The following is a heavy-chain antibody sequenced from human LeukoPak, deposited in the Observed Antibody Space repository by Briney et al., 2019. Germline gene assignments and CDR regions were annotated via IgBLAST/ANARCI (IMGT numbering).Heavy chain of an antibody. CDR1: GFTFSSYG. V-gene: IGHV3-30*02. CDR2: IRYDGSNK. J-gene: IGHJ4*02. D-gene: IGHD1-26*01. Sequence: GGSLRLSCAASGFTFSSYGMHWVRQAPGKGLEWVAFIRYDGSNKYYADSVKGRFTISRDNAKNSLFLQMNSLRAEDTAVYYCARDLIVGTTYFDYWSQGTLVTVSS. CDR3: ARDLIVGTTYFDY.